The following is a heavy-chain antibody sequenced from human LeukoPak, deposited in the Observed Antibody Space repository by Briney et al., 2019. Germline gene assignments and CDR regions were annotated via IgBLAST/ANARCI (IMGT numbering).Heavy chain of an antibody. V-gene: IGHV3-74*01. J-gene: IGHJ3*02. CDR3: AVTWGRSGGAFDI. Sequence: QTGGSLRLSCAASGFTFSSYWMHCVRQATGKGLVWVSRINGDGSTTAYADSVKGRFTISRDNAKNTLYLQMNSLRAEDTAVYYCAVTWGRSGGAFDIWGQGTMVTVSS. D-gene: IGHD2-15*01. CDR1: GFTFSSYW. CDR2: INGDGSTT.